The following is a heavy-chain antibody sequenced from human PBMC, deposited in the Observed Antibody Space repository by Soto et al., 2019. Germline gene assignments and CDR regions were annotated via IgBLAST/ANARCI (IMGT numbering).Heavy chain of an antibody. Sequence: SETLSLTCTVSGGSISSSSYYWGWIRQPPGKGLERIGSIYYSGSTYYNPSLKSRVTISVDTSKNQFSLKLSSVTAADTAVYYCARRARTAILTGFEYWGQGTLVTVSS. CDR1: GGSISSSSYY. CDR2: IYYSGST. CDR3: ARRARTAILTGFEY. J-gene: IGHJ4*02. V-gene: IGHV4-39*01. D-gene: IGHD3-9*01.